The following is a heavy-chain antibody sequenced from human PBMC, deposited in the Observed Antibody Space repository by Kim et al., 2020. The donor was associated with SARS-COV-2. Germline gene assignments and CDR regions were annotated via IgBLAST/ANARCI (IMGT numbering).Heavy chain of an antibody. CDR3: ARGDSSGYYGIEDIY. CDR1: GFTFSSYS. J-gene: IGHJ4*02. Sequence: GGSLRLSCAASGFTFSSYSMNWVRQAPGKGLEWVSSISSSSSYIYYADSVKGRFTISRDNAKNSLYLQMNSLRAEDTAVYYCARGDSSGYYGIEDIYWGQGTLVTVSS. CDR2: ISSSSSYI. D-gene: IGHD3-22*01. V-gene: IGHV3-21*01.